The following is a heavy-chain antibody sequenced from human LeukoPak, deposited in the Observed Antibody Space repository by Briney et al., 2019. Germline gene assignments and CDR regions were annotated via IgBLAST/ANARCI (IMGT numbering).Heavy chain of an antibody. CDR1: GGSISSYY. CDR2: IYYSGST. CDR3: ARDRLGYCSSTSCRWFDP. V-gene: IGHV4-59*06. Sequence: SETLSLTCTVSGGSISSYYWSWIRQPPGKGLEWIGYIYYSGSTYYNPSLKSRVTISVDTSKNQFSLKLSSVTAADTAVYYCARDRLGYCSSTSCRWFDPWGQGTLVTVSS. J-gene: IGHJ5*02. D-gene: IGHD2-2*01.